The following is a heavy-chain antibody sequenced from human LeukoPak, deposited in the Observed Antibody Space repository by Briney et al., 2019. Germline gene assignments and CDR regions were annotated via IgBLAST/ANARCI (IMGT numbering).Heavy chain of an antibody. V-gene: IGHV3-21*01. CDR3: ARDEDYYDSSGYYTDY. CDR2: ISSSSSYI. D-gene: IGHD3-22*01. CDR1: GFTFSTYS. J-gene: IGHJ4*02. Sequence: GGSLRLSCAVSGFTFSTYSMNWVRQAPGKGLEWVSSISSSSSYIYYADSVKGRFTISRDNAKNSLSLQMNSLRAEDTAVYYCARDEDYYDSSGYYTDYWGQGTLVTVSS.